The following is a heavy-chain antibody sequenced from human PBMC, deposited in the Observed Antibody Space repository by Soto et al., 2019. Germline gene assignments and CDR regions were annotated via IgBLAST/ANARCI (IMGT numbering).Heavy chain of an antibody. CDR3: AKSLDIYYKNWFDP. CDR1: GFTFSSAA. CDR2: ISDTGTRT. D-gene: IGHD1-26*01. Sequence: GGSLRLSCVAAGFTFSSAAMNWVRQAPGKGLEWVSIISDTGTRTHYADSVKGRFTISRDNSKNTLYLDMNSLRAEDTAVYYCAKSLDIYYKNWFDPWGQGTLVTFSS. J-gene: IGHJ5*02. V-gene: IGHV3-23*01.